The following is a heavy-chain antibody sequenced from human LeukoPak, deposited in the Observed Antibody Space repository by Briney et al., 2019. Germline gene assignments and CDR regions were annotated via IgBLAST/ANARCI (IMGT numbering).Heavy chain of an antibody. V-gene: IGHV3-30*18. CDR1: GFSFSNYG. CDR2: ISYDGTNK. CDR3: AKDAEGYYYDSSGSVDY. D-gene: IGHD3-22*01. Sequence: GGSLRLSCAASGFSFSNYGMHWVRQAPGRGLEWVAVISYDGTNKYYGDSVRGRFTISRDNSKNTLYLQMNSLRAEDTAVYYCAKDAEGYYYDSSGSVDYWGQGTLVTVSS. J-gene: IGHJ4*02.